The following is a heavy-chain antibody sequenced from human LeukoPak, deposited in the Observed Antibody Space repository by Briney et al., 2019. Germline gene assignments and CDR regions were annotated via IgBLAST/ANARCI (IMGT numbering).Heavy chain of an antibody. CDR2: INSDGNSV. J-gene: IGHJ4*02. CDR3: AREYSSGWSLDY. CDR1: GFTFSSYW. V-gene: IGHV3-74*01. D-gene: IGHD6-19*01. Sequence: GGSLRLSCEASGFTFSSYWMHWVRQAPGKGLVWVSRINSDGNSVTYADSVKGRLTISRDNAKNTLYLQMNSLKAEDTAVYYCAREYSSGWSLDYWGQGTLVTVSP.